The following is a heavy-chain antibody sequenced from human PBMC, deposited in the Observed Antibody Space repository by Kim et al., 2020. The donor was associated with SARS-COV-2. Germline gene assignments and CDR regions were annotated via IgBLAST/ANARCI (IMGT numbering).Heavy chain of an antibody. CDR2: TYYGGTT. J-gene: IGHJ5*02. CDR1: GASIGWSPYH. D-gene: IGHD3-10*01. V-gene: IGHV4-39*01. CDR3: VGGSYISGRYYPEGA. Sequence: SETLSLTCTVSGASIGWSPYHWGWIRQSPGKGLEWLGSTYYGGTTYYSPSLKSRVTMSVDTSRTRFSLKMTSLTATDTAMYYCVGGSYISGRYYPEGAWGQGTLVTVSS.